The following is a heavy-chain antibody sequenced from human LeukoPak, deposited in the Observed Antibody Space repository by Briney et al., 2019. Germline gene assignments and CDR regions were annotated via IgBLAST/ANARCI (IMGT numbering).Heavy chain of an antibody. V-gene: IGHV1-69*05. CDR2: IIPIFGTA. J-gene: IGHJ5*02. CDR1: GGTFSSYA. Sequence: ASVKVSCKASGGTFSSYAISWVRQAPGQGLEWMGRIIPIFGTANYAQKFQGRVTITTDESTSTAYMELSSLRSEDTAVYYCARDSLVFYDSSGYYITWGQGTLVTVSS. CDR3: ARDSLVFYDSSGYYIT. D-gene: IGHD3-22*01.